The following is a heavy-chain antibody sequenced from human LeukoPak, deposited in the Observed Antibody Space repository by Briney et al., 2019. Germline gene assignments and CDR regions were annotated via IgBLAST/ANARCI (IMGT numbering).Heavy chain of an antibody. D-gene: IGHD3-22*01. J-gene: IGHJ4*02. CDR2: ISSSGNTI. Sequence: PGGSLRLSCAASGFTFSDYYMSWIRQAPGKGLEWVSYISSSGNTIYYADSVKGRFTISRDNAKNSLYLQMNSLRAEDTAVYYCASSGLEYYYDSSGYSTFDYWGQGTLVTVSS. V-gene: IGHV3-11*01. CDR3: ASSGLEYYYDSSGYSTFDY. CDR1: GFTFSDYY.